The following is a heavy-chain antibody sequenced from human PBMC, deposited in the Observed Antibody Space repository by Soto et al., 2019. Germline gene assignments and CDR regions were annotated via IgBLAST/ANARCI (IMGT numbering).Heavy chain of an antibody. J-gene: IGHJ6*03. CDR1: GWALSGYF. Sequence: PSDTLSLTCAVYGWALSGYFWSWFRQPPGKGLEWIGEINHSGSTNYNPSLKSRVTISADTSKHQFSLRLSSVTAADSAIYYCASYYYYGLWSGSLHYMDVWGKGTTVTVSS. D-gene: IGHD3-3*01. V-gene: IGHV4-34*01. CDR2: INHSGST. CDR3: ASYYYYGLWSGSLHYMDV.